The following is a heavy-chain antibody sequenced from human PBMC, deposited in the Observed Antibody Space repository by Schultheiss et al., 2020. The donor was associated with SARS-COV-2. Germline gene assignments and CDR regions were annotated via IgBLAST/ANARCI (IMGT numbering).Heavy chain of an antibody. J-gene: IGHJ6*02. CDR3: AKDHPEIFGGHYGMDV. CDR1: GFTFSSYE. V-gene: IGHV3-48*03. Sequence: GGSLRLSCAASGFTFSSYEMNWVRQAPGKGLEWVSYISSSGSTIYYADSVKGRFTISRDNSKNTLYLQMNSLRAEDTAVYYCAKDHPEIFGGHYGMDVWGQGTTVTVSS. D-gene: IGHD3-3*01. CDR2: ISSSGSTI.